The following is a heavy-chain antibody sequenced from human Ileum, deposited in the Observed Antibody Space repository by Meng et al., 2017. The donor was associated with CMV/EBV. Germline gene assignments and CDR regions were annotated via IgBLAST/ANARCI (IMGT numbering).Heavy chain of an antibody. Sequence: LTCGAYGGSFTRYYWTWIRQFPGKGLEWIGEISHDERTNYNPSLKSRLTMSVDTSKNQFSLRLNSVTAADTAVYYCATGGFWRFDYWGQGTLVTVSS. CDR1: GGSFTRYY. CDR2: ISHDERT. J-gene: IGHJ4*02. D-gene: IGHD1-1*01. CDR3: ATGGFWRFDY. V-gene: IGHV4-34*01.